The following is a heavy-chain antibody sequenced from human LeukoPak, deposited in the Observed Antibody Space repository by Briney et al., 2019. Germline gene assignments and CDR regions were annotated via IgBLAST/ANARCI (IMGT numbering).Heavy chain of an antibody. CDR1: GYTFTSYG. Sequence: ASVKVSCKASGYTFTSYGISWVRQAPGQGLEWMGWISAYNGNTNYAQKLQGRVTMTTDTSTSTAYMELRSLRSDDTAVYYCATVYSSSWYPWFDPWGRGTLVTVSS. J-gene: IGHJ5*02. CDR3: ATVYSSSWYPWFDP. V-gene: IGHV1-18*04. D-gene: IGHD6-13*01. CDR2: ISAYNGNT.